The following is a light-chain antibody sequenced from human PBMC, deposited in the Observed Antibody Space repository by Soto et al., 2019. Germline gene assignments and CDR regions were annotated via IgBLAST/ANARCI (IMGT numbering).Light chain of an antibody. J-gene: IGLJ1*01. Sequence: QSVLTQPASVSGSPGQSVAISCTGASSDVGGYDYVSWYQQHPGKAPKLILYEVNNRPSGVSNHFSGSKSGNTASLIISGLQADDEADYYCSPYSTTSTLVFGSGTKVTVL. V-gene: IGLV2-14*01. CDR2: EVN. CDR1: SSDVGGYDY. CDR3: SPYSTTSTLV.